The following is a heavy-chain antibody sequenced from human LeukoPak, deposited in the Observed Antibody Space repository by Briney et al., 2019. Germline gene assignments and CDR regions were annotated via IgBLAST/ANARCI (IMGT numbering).Heavy chain of an antibody. J-gene: IGHJ4*02. Sequence: SETLSLTCAVYGGSFSGYYWSWIRQPPGKRLEWIGEINHSGSTNYNPSLKSRVTISVDTSKNQFSLKLSSVTAADTAVYYCARGGYVWGSYRHWGQGTLVTVSS. CDR1: GGSFSGYY. V-gene: IGHV4-34*01. D-gene: IGHD3-16*02. CDR3: ARGGYVWGSYRH. CDR2: INHSGST.